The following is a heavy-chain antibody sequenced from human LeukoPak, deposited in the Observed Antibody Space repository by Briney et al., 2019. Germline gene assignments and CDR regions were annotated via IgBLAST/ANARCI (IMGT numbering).Heavy chain of an antibody. CDR2: IYHSGST. D-gene: IGHD6-19*01. Sequence: SETLSLTCTVSGYSISSGYYWGWIRQPPGKGLEWIGSIYHSGSTYYNPSLKSRVTISVDTSKNQFSLKLSSVTAADTAVYYCARVGYSSGWFSVYYYYMDVWGKGTTVTVSS. J-gene: IGHJ6*03. CDR1: GYSISSGYY. CDR3: ARVGYSSGWFSVYYYYMDV. V-gene: IGHV4-38-2*02.